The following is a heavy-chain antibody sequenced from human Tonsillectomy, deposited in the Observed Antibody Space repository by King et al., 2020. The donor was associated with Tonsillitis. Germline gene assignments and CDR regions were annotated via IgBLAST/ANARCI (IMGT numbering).Heavy chain of an antibody. D-gene: IGHD6-13*01. V-gene: IGHV3-30-3*01. J-gene: IGHJ3*02. Sequence: VQLVESGGGVVQPGRSLRLSCAGSGFIFSTYAVHWVRQPPGKGLEWVAVISDDGNTKYYADSVKGRFTISRDHSRNTLYLQMNSLRAEDTAVYYCSRDSHKYSASWSYAFHIWGQGTMVTVSS. CDR1: GFIFSTYA. CDR2: ISDDGNTK. CDR3: SRDSHKYSASWSYAFHI.